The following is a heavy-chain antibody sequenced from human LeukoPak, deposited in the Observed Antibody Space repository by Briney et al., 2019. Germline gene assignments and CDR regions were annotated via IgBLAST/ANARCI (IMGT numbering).Heavy chain of an antibody. CDR1: GYTFTNYY. Sequence: APVKVSCKASGYTFTNYYMHWVRQAPGQGLEWMGLINPSAGSTNYAQNFQGRVTMTRDTSTSTVCMELSSLRSEDTAVYYCARGISCSGGSCRYFDYWGQGTMVTVSS. D-gene: IGHD2-15*01. CDR3: ARGISCSGGSCRYFDY. V-gene: IGHV1-46*01. CDR2: INPSAGST. J-gene: IGHJ4*02.